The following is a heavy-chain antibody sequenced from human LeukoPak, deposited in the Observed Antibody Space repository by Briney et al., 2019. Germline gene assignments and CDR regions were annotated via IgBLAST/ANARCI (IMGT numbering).Heavy chain of an antibody. CDR1: GFTFSSYS. D-gene: IGHD1-26*01. V-gene: IGHV3-21*01. CDR3: ARARGSYYYYGIDV. J-gene: IGHJ6*02. Sequence: PGGSLRLSCAASGFTFSSYSMNWVRQAPGKGLEWVSSISGSSDYIYYADSVKGRFTISRDNSKNTLYLQMNSLRAEDTAVYYCARARGSYYYYGIDVWGQGTTVTVSS. CDR2: ISGSSDYI.